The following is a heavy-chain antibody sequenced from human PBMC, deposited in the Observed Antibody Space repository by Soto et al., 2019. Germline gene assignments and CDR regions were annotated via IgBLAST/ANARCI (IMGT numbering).Heavy chain of an antibody. CDR3: ARGLGARPAGGIDY. D-gene: IGHD6-6*01. CDR2: IWYDGSNK. J-gene: IGHJ4*02. Sequence: VQLVESGGGVVQPGRSLRLSCAASGFTFSSYGMHWVRQAPGKGLEWVAVIWYDGSNKYYADSVKGRFTISRDNSKNTLYLQMNSLRAEDTAVYYCARGLGARPAGGIDYWGQGTLVTVSS. CDR1: GFTFSSYG. V-gene: IGHV3-33*01.